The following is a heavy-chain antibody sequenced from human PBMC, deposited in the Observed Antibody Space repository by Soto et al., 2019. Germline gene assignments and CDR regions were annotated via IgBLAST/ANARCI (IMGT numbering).Heavy chain of an antibody. Sequence: ASVKVSCKASGYTFTSYYMHWVRQAPGQGLEWMGIINPSGGSTSYAQKFQGRVTMTRDTSTSTVYMELSSLRSEDTAVYYCARDRYVVVVAAISGVGLFVYWGQGTLVTVSS. CDR3: ARDRYVVVVAAISGVGLFVY. V-gene: IGHV1-46*03. D-gene: IGHD2-15*01. CDR1: GYTFTSYY. J-gene: IGHJ4*02. CDR2: INPSGGST.